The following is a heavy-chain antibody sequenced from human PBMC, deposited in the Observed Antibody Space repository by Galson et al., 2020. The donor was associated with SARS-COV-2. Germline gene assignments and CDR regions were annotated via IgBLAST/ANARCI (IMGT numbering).Heavy chain of an antibody. Sequence: GGPLRLSCAVSRFRFRDYAMNWLRQAPGTGLEWVSTIVAGGDVTYYADSVKGRFTISRDNSKNILFLQMDSLRAVDTAIYYCVKEGEWFGKSGLCDPWGQGTRVTVSS. V-gene: IGHV3-23*01. CDR2: IVAGGDVT. CDR3: VKEGEWFGKSGLCDP. D-gene: IGHD3-10*01. J-gene: IGHJ5*02. CDR1: RFRFRDYA.